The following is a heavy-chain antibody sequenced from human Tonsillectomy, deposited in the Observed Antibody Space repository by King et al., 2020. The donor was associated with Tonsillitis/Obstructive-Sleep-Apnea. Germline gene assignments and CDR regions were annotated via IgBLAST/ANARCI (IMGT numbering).Heavy chain of an antibody. D-gene: IGHD4-17*01. Sequence: VQLVEAGGGVVQPGRSRILSCTASGFTFSSYGMHWVRLATGKGLELVAIGWYDGSNKYYADSVKGLFIGSGDNSRNTLYLQMNSLRAEDTAVYYCARDGDYGDYGPWYFDLWGRGSLVTVSA. J-gene: IGHJ2*01. V-gene: IGHV3-33*01. CDR2: GWYDGSNK. CDR3: ARDGDYGDYGPWYFDL. CDR1: GFTFSSYG.